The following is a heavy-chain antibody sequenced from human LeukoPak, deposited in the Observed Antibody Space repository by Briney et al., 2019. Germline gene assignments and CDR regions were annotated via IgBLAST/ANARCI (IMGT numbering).Heavy chain of an antibody. Sequence: GGSLRLSCAASGFTFSSYGMHWVRQAPGKGLEWVAVISYDGSNKYYADSVKGRFTISRDNSKNTLYLQMNSLRAEDTAVYYCAKDVYGDYGGLDYWGQGTLVTVSS. CDR3: AKDVYGDYGGLDY. V-gene: IGHV3-30*18. CDR1: GFTFSSYG. CDR2: ISYDGSNK. D-gene: IGHD4-17*01. J-gene: IGHJ4*02.